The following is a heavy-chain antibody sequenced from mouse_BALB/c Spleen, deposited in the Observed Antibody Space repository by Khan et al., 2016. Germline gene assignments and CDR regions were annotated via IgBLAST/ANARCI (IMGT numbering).Heavy chain of an antibody. J-gene: IGHJ3*01. CDR2: IRLKSNNYAT. CDR3: TTGFAY. CDR1: GFTFSNYW. V-gene: IGHV6-6*02. Sequence: EVKLEGSGGGLVQPGGSMKLSCVASGFTFSNYWMNWVRQSPEKGLEWAAEIRLKSNNYATHYAESVKGRFTISRDDSKSSVYLQMNNLRAEDTGIYYCTTGFAYWGQGTLVTVSA.